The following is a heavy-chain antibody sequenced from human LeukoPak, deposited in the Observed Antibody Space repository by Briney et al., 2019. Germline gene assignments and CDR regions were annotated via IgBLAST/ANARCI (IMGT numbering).Heavy chain of an antibody. Sequence: GGSLRLSCAASGFTFSSYGMHWVRQAPGKGLEWVAIISYDGSDKYYADSVKGRFTISRDNSKNTLYLQMNSLRAEDAAVYYCAKDSSIAAVDYYFDYWGQGTLVTVSS. CDR1: GFTFSSYG. CDR2: ISYDGSDK. D-gene: IGHD6-13*01. J-gene: IGHJ4*02. CDR3: AKDSSIAAVDYYFDY. V-gene: IGHV3-30*18.